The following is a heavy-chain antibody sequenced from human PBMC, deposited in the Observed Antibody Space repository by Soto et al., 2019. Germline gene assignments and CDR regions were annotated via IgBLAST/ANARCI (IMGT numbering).Heavy chain of an antibody. CDR3: AREYPPDDFGGFDP. CDR1: GGTFSSYA. V-gene: IGHV1-69*13. Sequence: ASVKVSCKASGGTFSSYAISWVRQAPGQGLEWMGGIIPIFGTANYAQKFQGRVTITADESTSTAYMELSSLRSEDTAVYYCAREYPPDDFGGFDPWGQGTLVNVSS. D-gene: IGHD3-16*01. J-gene: IGHJ5*02. CDR2: IIPIFGTA.